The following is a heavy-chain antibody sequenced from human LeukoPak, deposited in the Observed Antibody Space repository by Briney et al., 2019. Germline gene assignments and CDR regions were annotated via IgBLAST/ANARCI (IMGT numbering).Heavy chain of an antibody. Sequence: SVKVSCKASGGNFNTYAISWVRQAPGQGLEWMGGIIPIFGTGNYTQKFQGRVTITADKSTNTAYMELRSLRSDDTAVYYCARNWGAGHPINFDYWGQGTLVTVSS. V-gene: IGHV1-69*06. CDR2: IIPIFGTG. CDR1: GGNFNTYA. J-gene: IGHJ4*02. CDR3: ARNWGAGHPINFDY. D-gene: IGHD3-16*01.